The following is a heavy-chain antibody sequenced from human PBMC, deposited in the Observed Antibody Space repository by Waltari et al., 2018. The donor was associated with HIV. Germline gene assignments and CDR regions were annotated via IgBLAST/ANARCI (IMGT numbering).Heavy chain of an antibody. V-gene: IGHV4-4*09. CDR1: GGSISGYY. D-gene: IGHD4-17*01. CDR3: ARCLGSGEMFDS. Sequence: QVQLQESGPGLVKPSETLSLSCTVSGGSISGYYWTWIRQPPGTGLEWIGYIYASGSTNFNPSLKSRVTIFLDTSNNQFALRLSSVTAADTAVDYCARCLGSGEMFDSWGQGTLVTVSS. J-gene: IGHJ4*02. CDR2: IYASGST.